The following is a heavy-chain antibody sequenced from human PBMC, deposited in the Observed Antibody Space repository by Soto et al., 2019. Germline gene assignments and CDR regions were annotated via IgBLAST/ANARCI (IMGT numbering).Heavy chain of an antibody. D-gene: IGHD6-19*01. Sequence: SETLSLTCAVYGGYFSGYYWSWIRQPPGKGLEWIGEINHRGSTNYNPSLKSRVTISVDTSKNQFSLKLSSVTAADTAVYYCARPGAVAGTYRAGRKSDYYYGMDVWGQGTTVTVSS. CDR1: GGYFSGYY. CDR3: ARPGAVAGTYRAGRKSDYYYGMDV. CDR2: INHRGST. V-gene: IGHV4-34*01. J-gene: IGHJ6*02.